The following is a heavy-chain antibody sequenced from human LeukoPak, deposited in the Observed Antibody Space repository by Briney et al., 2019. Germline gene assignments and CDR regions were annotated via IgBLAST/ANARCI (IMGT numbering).Heavy chain of an antibody. Sequence: RSSETLSLTCAVYGGSFSGYYWSWVRHPPGKGLEWVGEINHSGSTNYNPSLKSRGTISVDTSKNQFSLKLSSVTAADTAVYYCARVVRVVITAYRYYYYMDVWGKGTTVTVSS. CDR1: GGSFSGYY. CDR2: INHSGST. D-gene: IGHD3-22*01. CDR3: ARVVRVVITAYRYYYYMDV. J-gene: IGHJ6*03. V-gene: IGHV4-34*01.